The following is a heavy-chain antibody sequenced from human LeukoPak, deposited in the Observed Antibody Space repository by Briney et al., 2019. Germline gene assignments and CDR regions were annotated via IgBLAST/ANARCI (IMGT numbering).Heavy chain of an antibody. CDR2: ISSDGSST. CDR3: ARDQRVTGRPDIDY. J-gene: IGHJ4*02. CDR1: GFTFRNHW. Sequence: GRSLRLSCAASGFTFRNHWMHWVRQTPGKGLVWVSRISSDGSSTTYADSVKGRFTISRDNAKNTLYLQMNNLRAEDTAMYYCARDQRVTGRPDIDYWGQGTLVIVSS. D-gene: IGHD6-6*01. V-gene: IGHV3-74*03.